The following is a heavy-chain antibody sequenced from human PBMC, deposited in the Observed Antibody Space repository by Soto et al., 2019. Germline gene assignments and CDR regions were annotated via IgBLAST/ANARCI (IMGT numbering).Heavy chain of an antibody. CDR2: IYSGGST. CDR1: GFTVSSNY. CDR3: ARDTSYYDSSGSLYYFDY. J-gene: IGHJ4*02. V-gene: IGHV3-53*01. D-gene: IGHD3-22*01. Sequence: GSLRLSCAASGFTVSSNYMSWVRQAPGKGLEWVSVIYSGGSTYYADSVKGRFTISRDNSKNTLYLQMNSLRAEDTAVYYCARDTSYYDSSGSLYYFDYWGQGTLVTVSS.